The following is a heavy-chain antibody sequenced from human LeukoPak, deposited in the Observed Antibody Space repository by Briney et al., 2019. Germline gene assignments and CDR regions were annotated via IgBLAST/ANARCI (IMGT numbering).Heavy chain of an antibody. J-gene: IGHJ4*02. CDR1: GYTFTGYY. CDR3: ARGPGRLYSSGWYIDY. CDR2: INPNSGGT. D-gene: IGHD6-19*01. Sequence: GASVKVSCKASGYTFTGYYMHWVRQAPGQGLEWMGWINPNSGGTNYAQKFQGRVTMTRDTSISTAYMELSRLRSDDTAVYYCARGPGRLYSSGWYIDYWGQGTLVTVSS. V-gene: IGHV1-2*02.